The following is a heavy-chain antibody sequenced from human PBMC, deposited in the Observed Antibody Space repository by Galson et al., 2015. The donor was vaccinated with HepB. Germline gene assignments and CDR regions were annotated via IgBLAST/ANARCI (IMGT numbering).Heavy chain of an antibody. V-gene: IGHV1-69*01. CDR3: ARDRGVVPAAMTRPRPAHYYYYGMDV. CDR1: GGTFSSYA. J-gene: IGHJ6*02. Sequence: QSGAEVKKPGESLKTSCKASGGTFSSYAISWVRQAPGQGLEWMGGIIPIFGTANYAQKFQGRVTFTADESTSTAYMELSSLRSEDTAVYYCARDRGVVPAAMTRPRPAHYYYYGMDVWGQGTTVTVSS. D-gene: IGHD2-2*01. CDR2: IIPIFGTA.